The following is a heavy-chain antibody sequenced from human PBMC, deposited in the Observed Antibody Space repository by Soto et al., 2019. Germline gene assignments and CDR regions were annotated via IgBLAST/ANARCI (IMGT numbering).Heavy chain of an antibody. CDR1: GGTFSSYP. D-gene: IGHD2-21*02. V-gene: IGHV1-69*13. Sequence: GASVKVSCKASGGTFSSYPISCVRQAPGQGLEWMGGIIPIIGTANYAQKFQGRVTITADESTSTVYMELSSLRSEDTAVYYCASPLAYCGGDCPLDYWGQGTLVTVSS. CDR2: IIPIIGTA. CDR3: ASPLAYCGGDCPLDY. J-gene: IGHJ4*02.